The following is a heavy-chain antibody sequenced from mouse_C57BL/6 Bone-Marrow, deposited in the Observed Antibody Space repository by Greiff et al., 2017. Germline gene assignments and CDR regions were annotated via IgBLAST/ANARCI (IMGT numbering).Heavy chain of an antibody. CDR2: IDPNSGGT. V-gene: IGHV1-72*01. CDR1: GYTFTSYW. D-gene: IGHD1-1*01. CDR3: EGSPITTVGSYWYCDV. Sequence: VQLQQPGAELVKPGASVKLSCKASGYTFTSYWMHWVKQRPGRGLEWIGRIDPNSGGTNYNEKFKSKATLTVDKTSSTAYMQLSSLTSEDSAVYYCEGSPITTVGSYWYCDVWGRGTTVTVSA. J-gene: IGHJ1*03.